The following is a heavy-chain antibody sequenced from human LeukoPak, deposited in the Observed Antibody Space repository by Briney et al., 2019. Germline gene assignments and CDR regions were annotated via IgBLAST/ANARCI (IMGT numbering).Heavy chain of an antibody. CDR1: GGSISSYY. J-gene: IGHJ6*03. Sequence: SGTLSLTCTVSGGSISSYYWSWIRQPPGKGLEWIGYIYYSGSTNYNPSLKSRVTISVDTSKNQFSLKLSSVTAADTAVYYCARQGSGWYRLGSYYYYMDVWGKGTTVTISS. CDR2: IYYSGST. V-gene: IGHV4-59*01. D-gene: IGHD6-19*01. CDR3: ARQGSGWYRLGSYYYYMDV.